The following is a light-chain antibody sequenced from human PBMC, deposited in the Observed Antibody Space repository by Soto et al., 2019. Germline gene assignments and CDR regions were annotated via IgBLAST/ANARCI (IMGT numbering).Light chain of an antibody. CDR3: VLYMGSGIWV. J-gene: IGLJ2*01. CDR1: SGSVSTNYY. CDR2: NTN. Sequence: QAVVIQESSFSVSPGGTVTLTCGLNSGSVSTNYYPSWYQQTPGQAPRTLIYNTNTRSSGVPDRFSGSILGNKAALTITGAQADDESDYYCVLYMGSGIWVFGGGTKLTVL. V-gene: IGLV8-61*01.